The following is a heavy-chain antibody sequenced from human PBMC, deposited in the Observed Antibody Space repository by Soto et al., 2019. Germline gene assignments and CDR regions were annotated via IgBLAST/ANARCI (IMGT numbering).Heavy chain of an antibody. J-gene: IGHJ6*02. CDR1: GFTFSSYA. V-gene: IGHV3-23*01. D-gene: IGHD2-2*01. Sequence: PGGSLRLSCAASGFTFSSYAMSWVRQAPGKGLEWVSAISGSGGSTYYADPVKGRFTISRDDSKNTLYLQMNSLRAEDTAVYYCARVPIVVVPAANYYYYYSMDVWGQGTTVTVSS. CDR2: ISGSGGST. CDR3: ARVPIVVVPAANYYYYYSMDV.